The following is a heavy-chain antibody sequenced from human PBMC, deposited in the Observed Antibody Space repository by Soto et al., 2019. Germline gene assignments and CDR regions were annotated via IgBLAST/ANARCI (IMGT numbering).Heavy chain of an antibody. J-gene: IGHJ6*02. Sequence: ASVKVSCKASGYTFTSYGISWVRQAPGQGLEWMGWISAYNGNTNYAQKLQGRVTMTTDTSTSTAYMELRSLRAEDTAVYYCAKDRRYYYDSSGYYYVAYYYGMDVWGQGTTVTVSS. CDR3: AKDRRYYYDSSGYYYVAYYYGMDV. CDR2: ISAYNGNT. V-gene: IGHV1-18*04. D-gene: IGHD3-22*01. CDR1: GYTFTSYG.